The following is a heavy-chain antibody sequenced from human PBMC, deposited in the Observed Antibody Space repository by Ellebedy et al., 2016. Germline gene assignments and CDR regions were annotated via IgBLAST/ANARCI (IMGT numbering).Heavy chain of an antibody. CDR1: GFSFSHNW. Sequence: GESLKISXAASGFSFSHNWMSWVRQAPGKGLEWVSAISGSGGSTYYADSVKGRFTISRDNSKNTLYLQMNSLRAEDTAVYYCAKGESPWYGYMDVWGKGTTVTVSS. J-gene: IGHJ6*03. D-gene: IGHD3-10*01. CDR3: AKGESPWYGYMDV. CDR2: ISGSGGST. V-gene: IGHV3-23*01.